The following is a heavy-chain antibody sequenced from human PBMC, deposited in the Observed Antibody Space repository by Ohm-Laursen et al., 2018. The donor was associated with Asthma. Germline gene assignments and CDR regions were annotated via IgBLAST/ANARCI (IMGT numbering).Heavy chain of an antibody. Sequence: SLRLSCAASGFSFSDSWMSWVRQAPGKGLECVANVNDEGNEKYYVGSVKGRFTISRDNAKQSLFLQMNSLRVEDTAVYYCAKDSSEVVAADEYWGQGTLVTVSS. V-gene: IGHV3-7*01. J-gene: IGHJ4*02. D-gene: IGHD2-15*01. CDR3: AKDSSEVVAADEY. CDR1: GFSFSDSW. CDR2: VNDEGNEK.